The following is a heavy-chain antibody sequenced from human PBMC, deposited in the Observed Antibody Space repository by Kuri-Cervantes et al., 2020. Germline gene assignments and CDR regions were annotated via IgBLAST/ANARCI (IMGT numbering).Heavy chain of an antibody. D-gene: IGHD3-10*01. J-gene: IGHJ6*02. V-gene: IGHV1-8*02. CDR2: MNPNSGNT. Sequence: ASVKVSCKASGGTFSSYAISWVRQAPGQGLEWMGWMNPNSGNTGYAQKFQGRVTMTRNTSISTAYMELSSLRSEDTAVYYCARGKARLLWFGELLNDNYGMDVWGQGTTVTVSS. CDR3: ARGKARLLWFGELLNDNYGMDV. CDR1: GGTFSSYA.